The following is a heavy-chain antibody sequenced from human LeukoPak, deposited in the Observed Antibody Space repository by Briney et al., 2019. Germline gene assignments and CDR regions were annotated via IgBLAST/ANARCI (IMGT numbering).Heavy chain of an antibody. V-gene: IGHV3-21*01. CDR1: GFTFSSYS. CDR3: ARYCSGGSCYGDDY. J-gene: IGHJ4*02. D-gene: IGHD2-15*01. Sequence: GGSLRLSCAASGFTFSSYSMNWVRQAPGKGLEWVSSISSGSSYIYYADSVKGRFTISRDNAKNSLYLQMNSLRAEDTAAYYCARYCSGGSCYGDDYWGQGTLVTVSS. CDR2: ISSGSSYI.